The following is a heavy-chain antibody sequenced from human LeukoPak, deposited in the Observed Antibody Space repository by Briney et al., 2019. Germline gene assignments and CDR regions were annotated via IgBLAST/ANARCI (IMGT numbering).Heavy chain of an antibody. CDR1: GFTFSSHG. Sequence: GGSLRLSCAASGFTFSSHGMHWVRQAPGKGLEWVSAIVGSDDATYYADSVKGRFTISRDNSKNTLYLQMNSLRAEDTAVYYCAKRLYTSGWSAFDIWGQGTMVTVSS. D-gene: IGHD6-19*01. V-gene: IGHV3-23*01. CDR3: AKRLYTSGWSAFDI. J-gene: IGHJ3*02. CDR2: IVGSDDAT.